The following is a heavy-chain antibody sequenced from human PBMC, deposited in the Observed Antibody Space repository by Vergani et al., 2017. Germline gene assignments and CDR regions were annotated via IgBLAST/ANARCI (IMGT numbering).Heavy chain of an antibody. J-gene: IGHJ3*02. CDR2: IYYSGST. CDR1: GSSISSGIYY. V-gene: IGHV4-31*03. Sequence: QLQLQESGPGLVKPSETLSLTCTVSGSSISSGIYYWNWIRQHPGNGLEWIGYIYYSGSTYYNPSLKSRVTISVDTSKNQFSRKLRSVTAADTAVYFCAREDGPTEPFDIWGQGTTVTVSS. D-gene: IGHD5-24*01. CDR3: AREDGPTEPFDI.